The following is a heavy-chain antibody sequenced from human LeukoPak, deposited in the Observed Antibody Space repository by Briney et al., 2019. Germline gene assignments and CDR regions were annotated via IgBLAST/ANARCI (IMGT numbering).Heavy chain of an antibody. J-gene: IGHJ4*02. CDR1: GFTFSNYA. D-gene: IGHD2-2*01. V-gene: IGHV3-23*01. CDR3: ASSSIRYCSSTSCALPFDY. CDR2: ISSSGAST. Sequence: GGSLRLSCAASGFTFSNYAMSWVRQAPGKGLEWVSAISSSGASTNYADSVKGRFTISRDNSKNTLYLQMNSLRAEDTAVYYCASSSIRYCSSTSCALPFDYWGQGTLVTVSS.